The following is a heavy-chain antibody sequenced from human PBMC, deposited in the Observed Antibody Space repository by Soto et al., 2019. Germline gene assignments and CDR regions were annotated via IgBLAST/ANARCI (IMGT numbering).Heavy chain of an antibody. J-gene: IGHJ4*02. CDR2: INHSGST. D-gene: IGHD2-2*02. CDR3: ARGRYCSRTSCYTPFDY. Sequence: SETLSLTCAVYGGSFSGYYWSWIRQPPGKGLEWIGEINHSGSTNYNPSLKSRVTISVDTSKNQFSLKLSSVTAADTAVYYCARGRYCSRTSCYTPFDYWGQGTLVTVSS. V-gene: IGHV4-34*01. CDR1: GGSFSGYY.